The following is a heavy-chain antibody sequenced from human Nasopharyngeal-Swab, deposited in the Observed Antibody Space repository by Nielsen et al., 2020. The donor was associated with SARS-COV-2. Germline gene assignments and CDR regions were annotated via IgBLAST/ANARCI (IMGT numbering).Heavy chain of an antibody. D-gene: IGHD3-3*01. CDR1: GGSISSSNW. Sequence: SDTLSLTCAVSGGSISSSNWWSWVCQPPGKGLEWIGEIYHSGSTNYNPSLKSRVTISVDKSKNQFSLKLSSVTAADTAVYYCARGDVWSGYPPVYYGMDVWGQGTTVTVSS. CDR3: ARGDVWSGYPPVYYGMDV. V-gene: IGHV4-4*02. J-gene: IGHJ6*01. CDR2: IYHSGST.